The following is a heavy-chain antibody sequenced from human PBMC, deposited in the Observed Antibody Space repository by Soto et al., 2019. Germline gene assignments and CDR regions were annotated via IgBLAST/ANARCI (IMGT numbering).Heavy chain of an antibody. D-gene: IGHD5-18*01. Sequence: RESLKLSFKGSGYSFTSYWIGWVRQMPGKGLEWMGIIYPGDSDTRYSPSFQGQVTISADKSISTAYLQWSSLKASDTAMYYCASNSYGNQYYFDYWGQGTLVTVSS. J-gene: IGHJ4*02. CDR1: GYSFTSYW. CDR3: ASNSYGNQYYFDY. V-gene: IGHV5-51*01. CDR2: IYPGDSDT.